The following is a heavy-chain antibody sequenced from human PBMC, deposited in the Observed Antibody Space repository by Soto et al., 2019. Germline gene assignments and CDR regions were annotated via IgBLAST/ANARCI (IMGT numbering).Heavy chain of an antibody. CDR1: GFTFSSYA. CDR3: AKERKGADY. CDR2: ISYDGTTT. J-gene: IGHJ4*02. Sequence: QVQLVESGGGVVQPGRSLRLSCAASGFTFSSYAMHWVRQAPGKGLDWVAIISYDGTTTYYADSVKGRFIISRDNSKNRLYLQMNSLRPEDTAVYYCAKERKGADYWGQGTLVTVSS. V-gene: IGHV3-30*18.